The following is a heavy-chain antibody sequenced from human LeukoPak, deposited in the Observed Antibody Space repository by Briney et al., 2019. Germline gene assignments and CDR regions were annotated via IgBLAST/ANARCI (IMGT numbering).Heavy chain of an antibody. J-gene: IGHJ6*02. Sequence: SETLSLTCAVYGGSFSGYYWSWIRQPPGKGLEWIGEINHSGSTNYNPSLKSRVTISVDTSKNQFSLKLSSVTAADTAVYYCAGSGYSYGFRYYYYGMDVWGQGTTVTVSS. V-gene: IGHV4-34*01. D-gene: IGHD5-18*01. CDR2: INHSGST. CDR3: AGSGYSYGFRYYYYGMDV. CDR1: GGSFSGYY.